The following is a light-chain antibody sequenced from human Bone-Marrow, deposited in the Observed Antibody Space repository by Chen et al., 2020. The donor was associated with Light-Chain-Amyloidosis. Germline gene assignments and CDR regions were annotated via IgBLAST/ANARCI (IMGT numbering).Light chain of an antibody. Sequence: QSALPQPASVSASPGQSITIYCTGSSSDVGGYDYVSWYQQHPGKAPKLLIYVVRIRPSGVSNRFSGSKAVNTASLAISGLLTEDEAAYYCSSYTSSSAPVVFGGGTKLTVL. J-gene: IGLJ2*01. V-gene: IGLV2-14*03. CDR1: SSDVGGYDY. CDR2: VVR. CDR3: SSYTSSSAPVV.